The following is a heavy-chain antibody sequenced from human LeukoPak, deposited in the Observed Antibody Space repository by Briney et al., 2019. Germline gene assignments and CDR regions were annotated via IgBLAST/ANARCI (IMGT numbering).Heavy chain of an antibody. Sequence: PGGSLRLSCAASGFTFSSYAMHWVRQAPGKGLEWVAVISYDGSNKYYADSVKGRFTISRDNSKNTLYLQMNSLRAEDTAVYYCARDLFGSGYIDYWGQGTLVTVSS. CDR2: ISYDGSNK. D-gene: IGHD3-3*01. V-gene: IGHV3-30-3*01. CDR1: GFTFSSYA. J-gene: IGHJ4*02. CDR3: ARDLFGSGYIDY.